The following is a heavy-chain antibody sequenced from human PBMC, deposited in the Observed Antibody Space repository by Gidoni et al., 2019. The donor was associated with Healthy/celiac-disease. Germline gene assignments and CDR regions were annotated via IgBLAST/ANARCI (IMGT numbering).Heavy chain of an antibody. CDR3: AKDFSGAGGGLRAAPTPVEFDY. V-gene: IGHV3-23*01. Sequence: GKGLEWVSAISGSGGSTYYADSVKGRFTISRDNSKNTLYLQMNSLRAEDTAVYYCAKDFSGAGGGLRAAPTPVEFDYWGQGTLVTVSS. J-gene: IGHJ4*02. D-gene: IGHD6-6*01. CDR2: ISGSGGST.